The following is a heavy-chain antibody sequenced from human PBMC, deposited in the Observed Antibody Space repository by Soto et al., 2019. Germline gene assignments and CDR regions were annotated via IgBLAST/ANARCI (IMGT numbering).Heavy chain of an antibody. CDR2: FYYSGST. CDR3: ARISVASRYMDV. CDR1: GGYISSSSYY. J-gene: IGHJ6*03. V-gene: IGHV4-39*01. D-gene: IGHD5-12*01. Sequence: QLQLEESGPGLVKPSETLSLTCTVSGGYISSSSYYWGWIRQSPGKGLEWIGSFYYSGSTYYSPSLRSRVTISGDTSRKQISLRLSSVTAADTAVYYCARISVASRYMDVWGKGTTVTVSS.